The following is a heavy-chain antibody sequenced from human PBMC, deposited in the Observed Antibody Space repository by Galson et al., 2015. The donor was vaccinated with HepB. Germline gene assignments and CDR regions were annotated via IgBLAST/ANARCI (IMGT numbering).Heavy chain of an antibody. J-gene: IGHJ5*02. V-gene: IGHV1-46*03. D-gene: IGHD4-17*01. Sequence: AEVKKPASSVKVSCKASGYTFTSYYIHWVRQAPGQGLEWMGIINPSGGSTSYEQKFQGRVTMTRDRSTSTVYMEVTSLRSEDTAVYYCARGNQVVATTDYYWFDPWGQGTLVTVSS. CDR1: GYTFTSYY. CDR3: ARGNQVVATTDYYWFDP. CDR2: INPSGGST.